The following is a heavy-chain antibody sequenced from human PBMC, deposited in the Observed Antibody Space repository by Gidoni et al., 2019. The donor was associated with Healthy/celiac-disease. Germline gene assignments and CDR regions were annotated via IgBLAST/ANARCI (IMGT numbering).Heavy chain of an antibody. J-gene: IGHJ4*02. CDR3: ARGGGVAVAGRDYFDY. D-gene: IGHD6-19*01. Sequence: QVQLVESGGGVVQPGRSLRLSCAASGFTFSSYGMHWVRQAQGKGLEWVAVLWYDGSNKYYADSVKGRFTISRDNSKNTLYLQMNSLRAEDTAVYYCARGGGVAVAGRDYFDYWGQGTLVTVSS. CDR2: LWYDGSNK. CDR1: GFTFSSYG. V-gene: IGHV3-33*01.